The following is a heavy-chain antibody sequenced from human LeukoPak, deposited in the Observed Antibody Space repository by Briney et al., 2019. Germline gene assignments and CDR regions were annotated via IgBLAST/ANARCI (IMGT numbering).Heavy chain of an antibody. CDR2: IRYDGSSE. Sequence: GGSLRLSCVASGFTFSVYGIHWVRQAPGKGLEWVAFIRYDGSSEYYADSVKGRFTISRDNSKNTLYLQINSLRPEDAAVYYCAKGVTGTAPTNWFDPWGQGTLVTVSS. CDR1: GFTFSVYG. CDR3: AKGVTGTAPTNWFDP. V-gene: IGHV3-30*02. J-gene: IGHJ5*02. D-gene: IGHD2-21*02.